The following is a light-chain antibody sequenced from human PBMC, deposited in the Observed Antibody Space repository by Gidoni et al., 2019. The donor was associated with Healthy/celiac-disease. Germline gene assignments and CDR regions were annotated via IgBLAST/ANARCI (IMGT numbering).Light chain of an antibody. J-gene: IGKJ3*01. Sequence: DIQMTQSPSSLSASVGDSVTITCQASQDISNYLNWYQQKPGKAPKLLIYDASNLETGVPSRFSGSGSGTDFTFTISSLQPEDIATYYCQQYDNLPPRNFGPGTKVDIK. CDR2: DAS. CDR3: QQYDNLPPRN. CDR1: QDISNY. V-gene: IGKV1-33*01.